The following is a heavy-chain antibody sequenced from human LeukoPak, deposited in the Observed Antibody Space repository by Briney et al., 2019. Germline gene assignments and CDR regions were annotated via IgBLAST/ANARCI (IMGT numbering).Heavy chain of an antibody. D-gene: IGHD2-2*01. CDR3: VSFYETY. V-gene: IGHV3-74*01. CDR1: GNYW. J-gene: IGHJ4*02. CDR2: INSDGSWT. Sequence: GGSLRLSCAASGNYWMHWVRQAPGKGLVWVSHINSDGSWTSYADSVKGRFTISKDNAKNAVYLQMNNLRAEDTAVYYCVSFYETYWGRGTLVTVSS.